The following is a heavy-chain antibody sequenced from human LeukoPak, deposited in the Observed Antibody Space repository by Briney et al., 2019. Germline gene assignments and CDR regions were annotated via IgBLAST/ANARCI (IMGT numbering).Heavy chain of an antibody. V-gene: IGHV1-18*01. CDR3: ARVPRYYDILTDGY. Sequence: GASVKVSCKASGYTFTNYGISWVRQAPGQGLEWMGWISAYNGNTNYAQKLQGRVTMTTDTSTSTAYMELRSLRSDDTAVYYCARVPRYYDILTDGYWGQGTLVTVSS. CDR2: ISAYNGNT. D-gene: IGHD3-9*01. J-gene: IGHJ4*02. CDR1: GYTFTNYG.